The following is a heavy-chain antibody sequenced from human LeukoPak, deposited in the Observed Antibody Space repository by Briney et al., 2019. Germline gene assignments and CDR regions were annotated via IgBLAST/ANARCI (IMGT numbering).Heavy chain of an antibody. Sequence: GGSLRLPCAASGFTFSSCAMTWVRQAPGKGLEWVSAISGSGDSTYYADSVKGRFTISRDNSKSTLFLQMNSLRAEDTAVYYCAKRGINWGPIDYWGQGTLVTVSS. CDR2: ISGSGDST. CDR1: GFTFSSCA. V-gene: IGHV3-23*01. CDR3: AKRGINWGPIDY. D-gene: IGHD7-27*01. J-gene: IGHJ4*02.